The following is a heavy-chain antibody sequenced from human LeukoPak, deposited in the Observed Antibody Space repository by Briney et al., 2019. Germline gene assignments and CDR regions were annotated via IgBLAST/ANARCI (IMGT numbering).Heavy chain of an antibody. D-gene: IGHD6-19*01. J-gene: IGHJ4*02. CDR1: GGSISSRSYY. CDR2: IYYSGST. CDR3: ARLFSSGWTGRLDY. Sequence: SETLSLTCTVSGGSISSRSYYWGWIRQHPGKGLEWIGSIYYSGSTYYNPSLKSRVTISVDTSKNQFSLKLSSVTAADTAVYYCARLFSSGWTGRLDYWGQGTLVTVSS. V-gene: IGHV4-39*01.